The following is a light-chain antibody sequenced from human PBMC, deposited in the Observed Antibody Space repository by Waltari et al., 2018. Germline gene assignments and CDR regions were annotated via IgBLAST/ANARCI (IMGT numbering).Light chain of an antibody. CDR3: QQYNNWPPST. V-gene: IGKV3-15*01. Sequence: EILLTQSPDTLSVSPGERVTLSCRASESIATNLAWYQQRPGQAPRLLIFHASSSATDIPAKFSGSGSGTEFSLTISSLQAEDFAVYYCQQYNNWPPSTFGQGTKVEFK. CDR2: HAS. J-gene: IGKJ1*01. CDR1: ESIATN.